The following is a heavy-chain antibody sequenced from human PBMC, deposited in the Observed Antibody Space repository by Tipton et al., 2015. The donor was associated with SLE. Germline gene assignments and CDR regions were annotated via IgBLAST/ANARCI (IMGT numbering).Heavy chain of an antibody. V-gene: IGHV4-61*09. CDR1: GCSISSGSYY. J-gene: IGHJ6*03. CDR3: ARVGTTGHYYIDV. CDR2: IYTSGST. D-gene: IGHD1-7*01. Sequence: TLSLTCTVSGCSISSGSYYWSWIRHPAGKGLEGIGYIYTSGSTNYNPPLKSRGTISVDTSTNQFSLKLRSVTAADTAVYYCARVGTTGHYYIDVWGKGTTITVAS.